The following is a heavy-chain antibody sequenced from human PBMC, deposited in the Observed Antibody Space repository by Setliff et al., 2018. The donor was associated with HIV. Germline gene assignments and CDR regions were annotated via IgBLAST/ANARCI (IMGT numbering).Heavy chain of an antibody. Sequence: ASVKVSCKASGGTFSSYAISWVRQAPGQGLEWMGGIIPILGTANYAQKFQGRVTITTDESTSTAYMELSSLRSEDTAVYYCARDQSATVGGWYDPWGQGTRVTVSS. D-gene: IGHD3-16*01. CDR3: ARDQSATVGGWYDP. CDR2: IIPILGTA. J-gene: IGHJ5*02. CDR1: GGTFSSYA. V-gene: IGHV1-69*05.